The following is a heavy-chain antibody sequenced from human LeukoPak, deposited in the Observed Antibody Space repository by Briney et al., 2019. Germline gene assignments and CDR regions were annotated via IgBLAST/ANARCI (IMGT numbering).Heavy chain of an antibody. CDR3: AKVVGTPRPVFDY. Sequence: GGSLRLSCAASGFTFSSYSMNWVRQAPGKGLEWVSSISSSSSYIYYADSVKGRFTISRDNSKNTLYLQMNSLRAEDTAVYYCAKVVGTPRPVFDYWGQGTLVTVSS. J-gene: IGHJ4*02. D-gene: IGHD1-1*01. CDR2: ISSSSSYI. CDR1: GFTFSSYS. V-gene: IGHV3-21*04.